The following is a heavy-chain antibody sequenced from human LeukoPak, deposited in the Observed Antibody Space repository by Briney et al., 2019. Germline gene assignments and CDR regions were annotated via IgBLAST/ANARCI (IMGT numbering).Heavy chain of an antibody. V-gene: IGHV1-2*02. J-gene: IGHJ4*02. CDR2: INPNSGGT. D-gene: IGHD2-15*01. Sequence: ASVKVSCKASGYTFTGYYMHWVRQAPGQGLERMGWINPNSGGTNYAQKFQGRVTMTRDTSISTAYMELSRLRSDDTAVYYCARGYCSGGSCYSDYWGQGTLVTVSS. CDR1: GYTFTGYY. CDR3: ARGYCSGGSCYSDY.